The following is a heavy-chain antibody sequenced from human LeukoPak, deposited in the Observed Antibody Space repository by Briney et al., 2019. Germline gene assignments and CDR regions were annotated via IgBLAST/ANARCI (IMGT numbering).Heavy chain of an antibody. V-gene: IGHV3-7*04. CDR2: IKQRGSEK. D-gene: IGHD3-9*01. CDR1: GFTFSSYW. Sequence: GGSLRLSCAASGFTFSSYWMSWVRQAPGKGLEWVANIKQRGSEKNYVDSVRGRFTISRDYAKNSLYLQMSSLRAEDTAVYYCARDAGTFDWSGGYFDLWGQGTLVTVSS. CDR3: ARDAGTFDWSGGYFDL. J-gene: IGHJ4*02.